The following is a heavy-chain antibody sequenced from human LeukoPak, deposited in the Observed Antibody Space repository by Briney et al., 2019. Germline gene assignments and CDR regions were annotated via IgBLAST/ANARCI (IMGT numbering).Heavy chain of an antibody. J-gene: IGHJ1*01. Sequence: ASVKVSCKVFGYTLSEVSLHWVRQAPGKGLEWMGWINPNSGATDYAQKFQGRVIMTRDTSISTAYMELSRLRSDDTAVYYCAKDNGEGYSSYHHWGQGTLVTVSS. CDR3: AKDNGEGYSSYHH. D-gene: IGHD2-15*01. CDR1: GYTLSEVS. V-gene: IGHV1-2*02. CDR2: INPNSGAT.